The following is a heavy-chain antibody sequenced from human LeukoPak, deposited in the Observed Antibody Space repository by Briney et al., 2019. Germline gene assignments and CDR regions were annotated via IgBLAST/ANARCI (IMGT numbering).Heavy chain of an antibody. V-gene: IGHV4-34*01. CDR1: GGSFSGYY. Sequence: PSETLSLTCVVYGGSFSGYYWSWIRQPPGKGLEWIGEINHSGSTNYNPSLKSRVTISVDTSKNQFSLKLSSVTAADTAVYYCANLWFGESHYFDYWGQGTLVTVSS. J-gene: IGHJ4*02. CDR2: INHSGST. CDR3: ANLWFGESHYFDY. D-gene: IGHD3-10*01.